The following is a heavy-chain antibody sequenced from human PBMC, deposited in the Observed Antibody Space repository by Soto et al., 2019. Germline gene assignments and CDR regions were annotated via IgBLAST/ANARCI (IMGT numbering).Heavy chain of an antibody. J-gene: IGHJ6*02. Sequence: GGSLRHSCAASGFTFSNFWMSWARQAPGKGLEWVANIKGDGSVTQYVASVEGRFTISRDNAKYSLYLQMNSLRVEDTALYYCVIPTRSVRGMGVWGQGTTVTVSS. CDR2: IKGDGSVT. CDR3: VIPTRSVRGMGV. D-gene: IGHD6-6*01. CDR1: GFTFSNFW. V-gene: IGHV3-7*03.